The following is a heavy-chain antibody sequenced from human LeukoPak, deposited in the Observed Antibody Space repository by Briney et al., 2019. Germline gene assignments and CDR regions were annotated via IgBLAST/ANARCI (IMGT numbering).Heavy chain of an antibody. D-gene: IGHD2-15*01. CDR1: GFTSNTYY. V-gene: IGHV3-74*01. CDR2: VNTDGSSS. CDR3: ARSGLNRFDY. Sequence: GGSLRLSCAATGFTSNTYYIHWVRQAPGKGLVWVSRVNTDGSSSNYADSVKGRFTISRDNAKNTLYLPMNSLRAEDTAAYYCARSGLNRFDYWGQGTLVTVSS. J-gene: IGHJ4*02.